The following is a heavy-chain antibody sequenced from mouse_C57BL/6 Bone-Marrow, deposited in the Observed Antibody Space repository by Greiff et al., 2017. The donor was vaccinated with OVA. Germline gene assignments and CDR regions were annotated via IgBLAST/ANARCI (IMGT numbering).Heavy chain of an antibody. Sequence: VQLQQSGAELVRPGASVKLSCTASGFTIKDDYMNWVKQRPEQGLEWIGWIDPENGDTEYASKFQGKATITADTSSSTAYLQLSSLTSEDTAVYYCTTERYAYEVGYWGQGTTRTVSS. CDR1: GFTIKDDY. V-gene: IGHV14-4*01. CDR2: IDPENGDT. D-gene: IGHD2-14*01. J-gene: IGHJ2*01. CDR3: TTERYAYEVGY.